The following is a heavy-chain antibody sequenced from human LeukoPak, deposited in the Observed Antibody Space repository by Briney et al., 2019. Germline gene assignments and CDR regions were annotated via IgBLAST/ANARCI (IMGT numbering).Heavy chain of an antibody. CDR1: GFTFSSYA. V-gene: IGHV3-23*01. D-gene: IGHD3-22*01. Sequence: GGSLRLSCAASGFTFSSYAMSWVRQAPGKRLEWFSTISGSGDSTHYADSVKGRFTISRDNSKNTLYLQMNSLRAGGTAVFYCAKANEGYLLPNWFFDLWGRGTLVTVSS. CDR3: AKANEGYLLPNWFFDL. CDR2: ISGSGDST. J-gene: IGHJ2*01.